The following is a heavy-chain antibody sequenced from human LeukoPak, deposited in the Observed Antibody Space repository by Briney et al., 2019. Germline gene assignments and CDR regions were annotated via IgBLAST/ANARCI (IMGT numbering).Heavy chain of an antibody. CDR2: IESDASCI. CDR3: ARDYKGLSY. CDR1: GFTISRDS. J-gene: IGHJ4*02. V-gene: IGHV3-74*01. D-gene: IGHD1-1*01. Sequence: SLRLSYEASGFTISRDSMDWDRQAPGKDLVWVSGIESDASCIIYANSVNGRSTISRNNARNILHLKMNSLRVDDTATYYCARDYKGLSYWGQGTLVTVSS.